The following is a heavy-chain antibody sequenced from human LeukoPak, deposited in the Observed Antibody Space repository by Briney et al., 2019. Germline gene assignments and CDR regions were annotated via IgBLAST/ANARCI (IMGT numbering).Heavy chain of an antibody. J-gene: IGHJ6*03. Sequence: GGSLRLSCAASGFTFSSYEMNWVRQAPGKGLEWVSYISSSGSTIYYADSVKGRFTISRDNAKNSLYLQMNSLRAEDTAVYYCARGITDGGYYYYYMDVWGKGTTVTISS. CDR3: ARGITDGGYYYYYMDV. V-gene: IGHV3-48*03. CDR2: ISSSGSTI. CDR1: GFTFSSYE. D-gene: IGHD3-10*01.